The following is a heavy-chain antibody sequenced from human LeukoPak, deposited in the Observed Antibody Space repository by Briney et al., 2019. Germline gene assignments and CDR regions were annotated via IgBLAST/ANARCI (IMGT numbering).Heavy chain of an antibody. Sequence: GGSLRLSCAASGFTFSDYYMSWIRQAPGKGLEWVSNISSSGSTIYYADSVKGRFTISRDNAKNSLYLQMNSLRAGDTAVYYCARSGIAAAGGYRDIDYWGQGTLVTVSS. D-gene: IGHD6-13*01. J-gene: IGHJ4*02. CDR1: GFTFSDYY. CDR2: ISSSGSTI. CDR3: ARSGIAAAGGYRDIDY. V-gene: IGHV3-11*01.